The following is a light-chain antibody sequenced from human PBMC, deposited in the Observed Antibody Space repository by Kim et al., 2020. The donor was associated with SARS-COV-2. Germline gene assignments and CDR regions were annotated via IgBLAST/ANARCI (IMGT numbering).Light chain of an antibody. Sequence: PDDYLRKYYARLSPQKPAHDNVLDIYAINNLVIYGKKNRPSAIPDRFSGSSSGNTASLTISGAQAEDDADYYCNSPDSSRNNVVFCGGTKLTVL. CDR3: NSPDSSRNNVV. V-gene: IGLV3-19*01. CDR2: GKK. J-gene: IGLJ2*01. CDR1: YLRKYY.